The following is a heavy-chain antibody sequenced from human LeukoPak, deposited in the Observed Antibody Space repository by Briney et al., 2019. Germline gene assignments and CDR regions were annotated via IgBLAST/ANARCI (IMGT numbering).Heavy chain of an antibody. V-gene: IGHV4-34*01. CDR2: INHSGST. CDR3: VRGSVNFDY. CDR1: GGSFSAYY. Sequence: SETLSLTCAVKGGSFSAYYWSWIRQPPGKGLEWIGEINHSGSTSYNPSLKSRVTISVDTSKNQFSLRLTSVTAADTAVYYCVRGSVNFDYWGQGSLVTVSS. J-gene: IGHJ4*02.